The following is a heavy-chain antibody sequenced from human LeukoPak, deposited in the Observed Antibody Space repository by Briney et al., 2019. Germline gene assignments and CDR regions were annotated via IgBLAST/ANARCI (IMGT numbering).Heavy chain of an antibody. CDR3: AGAYCGGDCYSGRAFDI. CDR2: IYHSGST. J-gene: IGHJ3*02. D-gene: IGHD2-21*02. CDR1: GYSISSGYY. Sequence: PSETLSLTCTVSGYSISSGYYWGWIRQPPGKGLEWIGSIYHSGSTYYNPSLKSRVTISIEKSKNQFSLKLSSVTAADTAVYYCAGAYCGGDCYSGRAFDIWGQGTMVTVSS. V-gene: IGHV4-38-2*02.